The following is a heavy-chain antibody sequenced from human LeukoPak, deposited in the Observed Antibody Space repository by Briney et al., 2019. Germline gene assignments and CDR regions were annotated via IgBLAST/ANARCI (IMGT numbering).Heavy chain of an antibody. D-gene: IGHD2-2*01. Sequence: GGSLRLSCAASGFTFSDYYMSWIRQAPGKGLEWVSYISSSGSTIYYADSVKGRFTISRDNAKNSLYLQMNSLRAEDMAVYYCARYQLLYYFDYWGQGTLVTVSS. CDR3: ARYQLLYYFDY. CDR1: GFTFSDYY. J-gene: IGHJ4*02. CDR2: ISSSGSTI. V-gene: IGHV3-11*01.